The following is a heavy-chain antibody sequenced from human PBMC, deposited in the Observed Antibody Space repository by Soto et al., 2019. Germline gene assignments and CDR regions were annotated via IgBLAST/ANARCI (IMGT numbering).Heavy chain of an antibody. D-gene: IGHD3-22*01. CDR3: ARDLGRDGTMIVVVHYPDAFDI. Sequence: ASVKVSCKASGYTFTSYGISWVRQAPGQGLEWMGWISAYNGNTNYAQKLQGRVTMTTDTSTSTAYMELRSLRSDDPAVYYCARDLGRDGTMIVVVHYPDAFDIWGQGTMVTVSS. CDR1: GYTFTSYG. V-gene: IGHV1-18*01. CDR2: ISAYNGNT. J-gene: IGHJ3*02.